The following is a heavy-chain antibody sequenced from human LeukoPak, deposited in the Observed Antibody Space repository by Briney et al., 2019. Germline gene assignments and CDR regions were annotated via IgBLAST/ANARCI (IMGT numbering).Heavy chain of an antibody. J-gene: IGHJ4*02. V-gene: IGHV6-1*01. CDR1: GDSVSSNSAA. Sequence: SQTLSLTCASSGDSVSSNSAAWNWIRQSPSRGLEWLGRTYYRSKWYNDYAVSVNSRITINPDTSKNQFSLQLNSVTPEDTAVYYCARGAAAAGYFDYWGQGTLVTVSS. CDR3: ARGAAAAGYFDY. CDR2: TYYRSKWYN. D-gene: IGHD6-13*01.